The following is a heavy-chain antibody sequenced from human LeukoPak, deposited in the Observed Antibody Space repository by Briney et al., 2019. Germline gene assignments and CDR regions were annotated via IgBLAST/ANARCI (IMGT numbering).Heavy chain of an antibody. Sequence: PSETLSLTCTVCGYSISSGYYWGWIRQPPGKGLEWIGSIYHSGSTYYNPSLKSRVTISVDTSKNQFSLKLSSVTAADTAVYYCARAPGDFERWFDPWGQGTLVTVSS. CDR3: ARAPGDFERWFDP. J-gene: IGHJ5*02. D-gene: IGHD3-3*01. CDR1: GYSISSGYY. V-gene: IGHV4-38-2*02. CDR2: IYHSGST.